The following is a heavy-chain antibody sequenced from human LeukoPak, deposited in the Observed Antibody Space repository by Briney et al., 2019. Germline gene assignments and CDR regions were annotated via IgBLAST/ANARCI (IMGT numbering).Heavy chain of an antibody. CDR3: ARGDYGDYGTFGFHH. D-gene: IGHD4-17*01. CDR2: IWYDGSSQ. V-gene: IGHV3-33*01. Sequence: PGGSLRLSCAASGLTFSRYGRHWVRQAPGKGLEGVAGIWYDGSSQFYAGSVKGRFTISRDNSKNTLYLQMNRLRAEDTAVYYCARGDYGDYGTFGFHHWGQGTLVTVSS. J-gene: IGHJ1*01. CDR1: GLTFSRYG.